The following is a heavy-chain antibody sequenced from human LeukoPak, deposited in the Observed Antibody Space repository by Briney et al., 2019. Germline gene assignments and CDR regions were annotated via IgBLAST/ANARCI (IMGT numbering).Heavy chain of an antibody. CDR3: ATYPPAAQMYYFDY. J-gene: IGHJ4*02. CDR2: FDPEDGET. V-gene: IGHV1-24*01. D-gene: IGHD2-2*01. CDR1: GHNLTELS. Sequence: ASVKVSCKVSGHNLTELSMHWVRQAPGKGLEWMGGFDPEDGETIYAQKFQGRVTMTEDTSTDTAYMELSSLRSEDTAVYYCATYPPAAQMYYFDYWGQGTLVTVSS.